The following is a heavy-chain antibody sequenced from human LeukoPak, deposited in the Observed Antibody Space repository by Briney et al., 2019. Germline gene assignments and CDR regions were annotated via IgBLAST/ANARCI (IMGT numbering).Heavy chain of an antibody. CDR3: ARGPIPDY. CDR2: ISGTSTSI. Sequence: PGGSLRLSCAASGFTFSSYSMNWVRQAPGKGLEWVSSISGTSTSICYADSVKGRFTISRDNAKNSLYLQMNSLRAEDTAVYYCARGPIPDYWGQGTLVTVSS. V-gene: IGHV3-21*01. D-gene: IGHD2-2*02. CDR1: GFTFSSYS. J-gene: IGHJ4*02.